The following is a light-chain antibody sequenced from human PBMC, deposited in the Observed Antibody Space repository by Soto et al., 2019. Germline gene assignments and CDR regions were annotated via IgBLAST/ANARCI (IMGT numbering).Light chain of an antibody. CDR1: QSISNH. CDR2: AAS. Sequence: DIQMTQSPSSLSASVEDRVIITCRASQSISNHLNWYQQKPGKAPKLLIFAASSLQSGVPSRFSGSRSGPDFTLTISRLQPEDFATYYCQQGYSSPPTFGQGTKVEIK. J-gene: IGKJ1*01. CDR3: QQGYSSPPT. V-gene: IGKV1-39*01.